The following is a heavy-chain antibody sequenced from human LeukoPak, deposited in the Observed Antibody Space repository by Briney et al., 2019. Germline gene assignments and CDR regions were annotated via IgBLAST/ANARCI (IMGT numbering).Heavy chain of an antibody. Sequence: PSETLSLTCTVSGYSISSGYYWGWIRQPPGKGLEWIGEINHSGSTNYNPSLKSRVTISVDTSKNQFSLKLSSVTAADTAVYYCARQWGSSRYPYYFDYWGQGTLVTVSS. CDR3: ARQWGSSRYPYYFDY. V-gene: IGHV4-38-2*02. J-gene: IGHJ4*02. D-gene: IGHD6-25*01. CDR2: INHSGST. CDR1: GYSISSGYY.